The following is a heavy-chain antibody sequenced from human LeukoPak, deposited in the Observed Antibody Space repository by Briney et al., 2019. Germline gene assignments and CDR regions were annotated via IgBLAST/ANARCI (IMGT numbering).Heavy chain of an antibody. D-gene: IGHD2-2*01. CDR2: INHSGST. Sequence: SETLSLTCAVYGGSFSGYYWSWIRQPPGKGLEWIGEINHSGSTNYNPSLKSRVTISVDTSKNQFSLKLSSVTAADTAVYYCARGGSNIVAVPAANWFDPWGQGTLVTVSS. V-gene: IGHV4-34*01. J-gene: IGHJ5*02. CDR1: GGSFSGYY. CDR3: ARGGSNIVAVPAANWFDP.